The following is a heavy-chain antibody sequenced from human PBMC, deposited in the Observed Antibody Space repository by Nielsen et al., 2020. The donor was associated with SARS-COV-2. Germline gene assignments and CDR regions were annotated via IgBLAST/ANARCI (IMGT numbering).Heavy chain of an antibody. V-gene: IGHV3-53*01. CDR3: ARVTQSGYSGYAFDY. CDR2: IYSGGST. Sequence: GESLKISCAASGFTVSSNYMSWVRQAPGKGLEWVSVIYSGGSTYYADSVKGRFTISRDNSKNTLYLQMNSLRAEDTAMYYCARVTQSGYSGYAFDYWGQGTLVTVSS. D-gene: IGHD5-12*01. J-gene: IGHJ4*02. CDR1: GFTVSSNY.